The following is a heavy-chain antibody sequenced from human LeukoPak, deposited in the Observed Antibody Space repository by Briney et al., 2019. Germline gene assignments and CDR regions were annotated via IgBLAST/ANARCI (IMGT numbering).Heavy chain of an antibody. Sequence: GASVKVSCKASGGTFNNFAISWVRQAPGQGLEWMGGIFPVFGTPTYAQKFQGRVTITADESTRTAHMELSSLRSDDTAVYYCARGPHTSSWYKHAFDIWAQGTMVTVSS. CDR2: IFPVFGTP. J-gene: IGHJ3*02. CDR3: ARGPHTSSWYKHAFDI. CDR1: GGTFNNFA. V-gene: IGHV1-69*01. D-gene: IGHD6-13*01.